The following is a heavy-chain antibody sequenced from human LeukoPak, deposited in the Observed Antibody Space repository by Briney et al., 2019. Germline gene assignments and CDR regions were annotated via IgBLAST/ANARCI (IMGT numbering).Heavy chain of an antibody. J-gene: IGHJ3*02. V-gene: IGHV3-30*01. CDR2: ISYDGTTK. Sequence: GGSLRLSCAASGFSFSSYAMHWVRQTPGRGLEWAAVISYDGTTKYYADSVRGRFTISRDNSKNTLDLQMNSLRPEDTAVYHCARRGPLGDGLDIWGQGTMVTVSS. D-gene: IGHD3-10*01. CDR3: ARRGPLGDGLDI. CDR1: GFSFSSYA.